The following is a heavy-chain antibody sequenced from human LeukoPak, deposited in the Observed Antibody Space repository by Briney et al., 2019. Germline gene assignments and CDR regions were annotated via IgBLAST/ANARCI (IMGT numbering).Heavy chain of an antibody. CDR1: GFSFSSFA. CDR3: AKDQAIFGVVILAFDY. D-gene: IGHD3-3*01. Sequence: GSLRLSCAASGFSFSSFAMTWVRQAPGKGLEWVSAISGGGVGTYYADSVKGRFTISRDNSKNTLYLQMNSLRAEDTAVYYCAKDQAIFGVVILAFDYWGQGTLVTVSS. CDR2: ISGGGVGT. V-gene: IGHV3-23*01. J-gene: IGHJ4*02.